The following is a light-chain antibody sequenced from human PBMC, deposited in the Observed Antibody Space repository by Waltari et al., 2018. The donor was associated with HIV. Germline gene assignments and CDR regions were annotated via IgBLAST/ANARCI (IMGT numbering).Light chain of an antibody. CDR3: LQRRDWPLS. J-gene: IGKJ4*01. CDR2: DAS. CDR1: QSISSY. V-gene: IGKV3-11*01. Sequence: EIVLTQSPATLSLSPGERATLSCRASQSISSYLAWYQQKPGQGPRLLIYDASNRATGIPTRFSGSGSGTDFTLTISSLEPEDFAVYYCLQRRDWPLSFGGGTKVEIK.